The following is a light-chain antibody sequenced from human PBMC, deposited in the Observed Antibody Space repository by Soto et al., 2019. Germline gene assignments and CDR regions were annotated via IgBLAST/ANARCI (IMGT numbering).Light chain of an antibody. V-gene: IGLV1-47*01. CDR2: TNN. CDR3: AACDDSLSGWV. Sequence: QSVLTQPPSASGTPGQRVTISCSGRNSNIGSNYVYWYQQVPGTAPKLLIYTNNHRPSGVPDRFSGSKSATSASLAIGGLRSEDEADYYCAACDDSLSGWVFGGGTKLTVL. J-gene: IGLJ3*02. CDR1: NSNIGSNY.